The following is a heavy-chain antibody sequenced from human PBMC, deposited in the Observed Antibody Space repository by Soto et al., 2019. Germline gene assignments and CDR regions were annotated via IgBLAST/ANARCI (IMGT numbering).Heavy chain of an antibody. CDR2: IRSKANSYAT. CDR3: TTENLDYYYYYYMDV. Sequence: GGSLRLSCAASGFTFSGSAMHWVRQASGKGLEWVGRIRSKANSYATAYAASVKGRFTISRDDSKNTAYLQMNSLKTEDTAVYYCTTENLDYYYYYYMDVWGKGTTVTVSS. V-gene: IGHV3-73*01. CDR1: GFTFSGSA. J-gene: IGHJ6*03.